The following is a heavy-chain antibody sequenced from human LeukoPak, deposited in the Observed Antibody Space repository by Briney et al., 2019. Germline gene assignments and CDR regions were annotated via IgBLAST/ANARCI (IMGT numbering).Heavy chain of an antibody. D-gene: IGHD2-15*01. CDR2: IYISGST. CDR3: AIGPQCSGFSCGFDY. V-gene: IGHV4-4*07. Sequence: SETLSLTCTVSGGSISSYYWRWIPQPAGKGLEWIGRIYISGSTYYNPSLKSRVTMSVDTPKNQFSLNLTSVTAADTAVYYCAIGPQCSGFSCGFDYWGQGTLVTVSS. J-gene: IGHJ4*02. CDR1: GGSISSYY.